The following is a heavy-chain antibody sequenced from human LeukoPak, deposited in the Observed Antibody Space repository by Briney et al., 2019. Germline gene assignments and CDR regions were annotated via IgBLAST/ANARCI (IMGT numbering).Heavy chain of an antibody. CDR1: GDSFSGYY. CDR2: INHSGST. Sequence: SETLSLTCTVYGDSFSGYYWSWIRQPPGKGLEWIGEINHSGSTNYSPSLKSRVTISVDTSKNQSSLTLSSVDAADTAVYYCAVREYCSGGSFYFLDYWGQGTLVAVSS. V-gene: IGHV4-34*01. D-gene: IGHD2-15*01. J-gene: IGHJ4*02. CDR3: AVREYCSGGSFYFLDY.